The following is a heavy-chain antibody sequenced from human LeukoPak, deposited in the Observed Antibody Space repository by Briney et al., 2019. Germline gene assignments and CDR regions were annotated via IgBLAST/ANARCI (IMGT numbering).Heavy chain of an antibody. V-gene: IGHV3-48*03. CDR2: ISSSGSTI. CDR3: ASQDYGDYGPAEYFQH. CDR1: GFTFSSYE. J-gene: IGHJ1*01. Sequence: GGSLRLSCAASGFTFSSYEMNWVRQAPGKGLEWVSYISSSGSTIYYADSVKGRFTISRDNVKNSLYLQMNSLRAEDTAVYYCASQDYGDYGPAEYFQHWGQGTLVTVSS. D-gene: IGHD4-17*01.